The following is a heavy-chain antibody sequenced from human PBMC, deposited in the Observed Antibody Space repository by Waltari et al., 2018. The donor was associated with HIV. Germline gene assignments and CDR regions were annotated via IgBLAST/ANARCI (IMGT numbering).Heavy chain of an antibody. CDR2: IAASYPNT. V-gene: IGHV3-23*01. CDR1: GFTFSNYA. D-gene: IGHD3-10*01. Sequence: EAQLLESGGGLVQSGGSLRVSCVGSGFTFSNYAMIWVRQAPGKGLEWVSAIAASYPNTYYSDSVRGRFTVSKDNSENSLHLQMNSLRAEDTALYYCARIYVSGAFDIWGQGTVVTVSS. J-gene: IGHJ3*02. CDR3: ARIYVSGAFDI.